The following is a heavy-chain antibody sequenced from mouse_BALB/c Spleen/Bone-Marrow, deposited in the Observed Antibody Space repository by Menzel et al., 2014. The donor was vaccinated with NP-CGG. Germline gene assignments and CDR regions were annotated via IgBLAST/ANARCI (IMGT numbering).Heavy chain of an antibody. CDR1: GYTFTDYY. J-gene: IGHJ2*01. D-gene: IGHD2-2*01. V-gene: IGHV1-19*01. CDR2: VSPYNGGT. CDR3: ARGGYRDY. Sequence: EVKLVESGPELVKPGASVKMSCKASGYTFTDYYMDWVKQSHGESFEWIGRVSPYNGGTRYNQKFKGKATLTVDKSSTTAYMELNSLTSEDSAVYYCARGGYRDYWGQGTTLTVSS.